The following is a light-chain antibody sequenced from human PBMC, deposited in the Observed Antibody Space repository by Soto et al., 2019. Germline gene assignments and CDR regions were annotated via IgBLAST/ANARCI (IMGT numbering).Light chain of an antibody. CDR3: QTWGAGTVV. CDR2: LNSDGSH. Sequence: QPVLTQSPSASASLGASVKLTCTLSSGHSTYAIAWHQQQPEKGPRYLMKLNSDGSHNKGDGIPDRFSASSSGAERYLTISSLQSEDEADYYCQTWGAGTVVFGGGTKLTVL. V-gene: IGLV4-69*01. J-gene: IGLJ2*01. CDR1: SGHSTYA.